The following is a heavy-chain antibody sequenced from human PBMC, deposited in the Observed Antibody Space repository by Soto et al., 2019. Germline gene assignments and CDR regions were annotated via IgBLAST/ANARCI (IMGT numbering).Heavy chain of an antibody. Sequence: QLQLQESGSGLVKPSQTLSLTCAVSGGSISSGGYSWSWIRQPPGKGLEWIGYIYHRGSTYYNPSLKSRVTISVDRSKNQFSLKLSSVTAADTAVYYCASHAGYCSGGSCYYYFDYWGQGTLVTVSS. CDR1: GGSISSGGYS. CDR3: ASHAGYCSGGSCYYYFDY. CDR2: IYHRGST. J-gene: IGHJ4*02. D-gene: IGHD2-15*01. V-gene: IGHV4-30-2*01.